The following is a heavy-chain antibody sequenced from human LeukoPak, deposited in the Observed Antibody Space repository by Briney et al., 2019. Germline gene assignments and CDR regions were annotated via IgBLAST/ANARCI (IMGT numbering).Heavy chain of an antibody. J-gene: IGHJ6*02. Sequence: SETLSLTCAVYGGSFSGYYWSWIRQPPGKGLEWIGEINHSGSTNYNPSLKSRVTISVDTSKNQFSLKLSSVTAADTAVYYCAVCSSGWSGNYYYYGMDVWGQGTTVTVSS. CDR3: AVCSSGWSGNYYYYGMDV. CDR2: INHSGST. D-gene: IGHD6-19*01. V-gene: IGHV4-34*01. CDR1: GGSFSGYY.